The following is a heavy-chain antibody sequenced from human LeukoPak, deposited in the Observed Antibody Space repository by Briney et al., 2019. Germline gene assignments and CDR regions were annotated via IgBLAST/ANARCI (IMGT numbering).Heavy chain of an antibody. CDR2: IWYDGSNK. D-gene: IGHD3-10*01. CDR1: GFTFSSYG. Sequence: GGSLRLSCTASGFTFSSYGMHWVRQAPGKGLEWVAVIWYDGSNKYYADSVKGRFTISRDNSKNTLYLQMNSLRAEDTAVYYCARDLYYYGSGSLDYWGQGTLVTVSS. V-gene: IGHV3-33*01. J-gene: IGHJ4*02. CDR3: ARDLYYYGSGSLDY.